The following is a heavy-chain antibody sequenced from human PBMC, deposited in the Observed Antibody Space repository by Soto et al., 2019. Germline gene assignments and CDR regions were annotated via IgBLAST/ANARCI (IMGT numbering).Heavy chain of an antibody. J-gene: IGHJ6*02. CDR3: AGAARRGQSQYYYYYYGMDV. D-gene: IGHD6-6*01. CDR2: IIPIFGTA. V-gene: IGHV1-69*01. CDR1: GGTFSSYA. Sequence: QVQLVQSGAEVKKPGSSVKVSCKASGGTFSSYAISWVRQAPGQGLEWMGGIIPIFGTANYAQKFQGRVTITADESTSTAYMELSSLRSEDTTVYYCAGAARRGQSQYYYYYYGMDVWGQGTTVTVSS.